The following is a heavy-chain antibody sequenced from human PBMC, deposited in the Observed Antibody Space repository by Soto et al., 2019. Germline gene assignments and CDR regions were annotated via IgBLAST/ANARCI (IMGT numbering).Heavy chain of an antibody. CDR3: ARADSGSPDY. CDR2: INAGNGNT. J-gene: IGHJ4*02. D-gene: IGHD1-26*01. Sequence: VEVCCEDPGETFASYAMRWVRQAPGQRLEWMGWINAGNGNTKYSQKFQGRVTITRDTSASTAYMELSSLRSEFTAVYYCARADSGSPDYWGQGTMVTVSS. V-gene: IGHV1-3*01. CDR1: GETFASYA.